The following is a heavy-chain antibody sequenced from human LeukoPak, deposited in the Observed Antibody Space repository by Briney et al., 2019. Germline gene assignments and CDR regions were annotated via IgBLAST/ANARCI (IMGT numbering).Heavy chain of an antibody. CDR2: IKSKVDGGTT. CDR3: TKDPPLTGGVYSAH. D-gene: IGHD7-27*01. J-gene: IGHJ4*02. V-gene: IGHV3-15*07. Sequence: GGSLRLSCVVSGIIFRDAWMNWVRQTPGEGLEWVGLIKSKVDGGTTDYAAPVKGRFTILRDDSKSTLYLQMSSLKIEDTAIYYCTKDPPLTGGVYSAHWGPGTLVTVSS. CDR1: GIIFRDAW.